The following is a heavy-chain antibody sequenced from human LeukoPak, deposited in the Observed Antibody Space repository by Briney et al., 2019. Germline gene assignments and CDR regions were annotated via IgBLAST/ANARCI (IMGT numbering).Heavy chain of an antibody. D-gene: IGHD4-17*01. J-gene: IGHJ2*01. V-gene: IGHV3-11*04. CDR2: ISSSAGTI. CDR1: GFTFSHYY. CDR3: ATSVTRRRLDWFIDL. Sequence: PGGTLILYCAASGFTFSHYYMSWIRQAQGKGLEWISYISSSAGTIHYVDSVKGRFTISRDNAKNSLYLQMDSLRVEDTAVYYCATSVTRRRLDWFIDLWGRGTLVSASS.